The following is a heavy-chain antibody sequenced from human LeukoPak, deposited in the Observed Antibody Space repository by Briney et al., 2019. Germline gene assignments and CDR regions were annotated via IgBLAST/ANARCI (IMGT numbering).Heavy chain of an antibody. CDR1: GGTFSSYA. J-gene: IGHJ6*02. CDR3: ARVSTSWGGLDRDYYYGMDV. V-gene: IGHV1-69*13. D-gene: IGHD2-2*01. CDR2: IIPIFGTA. Sequence: SVKVSCKASGGTFSSYAISWVRQAPGQGLEWMGGIIPIFGTANYAQKFQGRVTITADESTSTAYMELSSLRSEDTAVYYCARVSTSWGGLDRDYYYGMDVWGQGTTVTVSS.